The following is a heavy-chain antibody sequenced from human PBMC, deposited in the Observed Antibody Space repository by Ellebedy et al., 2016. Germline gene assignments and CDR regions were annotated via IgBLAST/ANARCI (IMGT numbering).Heavy chain of an antibody. V-gene: IGHV3-21*06. CDR3: TRDGSEWSRDV. Sequence: GESLKISXAASGFTFSSAGMTWVRQAPGKGLEWVATIVSSGREAYYAEPLKGRFTISRDNVMNLVYLQSNSLRAEDTAVYYCTRDGSEWSRDVWGQGTLVTVSS. CDR2: IVSSGREA. CDR1: GFTFSSAG. J-gene: IGHJ4*02. D-gene: IGHD3-3*01.